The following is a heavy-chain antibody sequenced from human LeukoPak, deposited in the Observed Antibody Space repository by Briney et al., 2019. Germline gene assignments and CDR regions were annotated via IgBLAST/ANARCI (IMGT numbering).Heavy chain of an antibody. CDR3: ARDRSGSHVFDI. CDR2: IYYTVST. Sequence: SETLSLTCTVSGGSISSYYWSWLRQPPGKGLEWIGYIYYTVSTNYNPSLKSRVTISVDTSKDQFSLKLSSVAAADTAVYYCARDRSGSHVFDIWGQGTTVTVSS. CDR1: GGSISSYY. D-gene: IGHD1-26*01. J-gene: IGHJ3*02. V-gene: IGHV4-59*01.